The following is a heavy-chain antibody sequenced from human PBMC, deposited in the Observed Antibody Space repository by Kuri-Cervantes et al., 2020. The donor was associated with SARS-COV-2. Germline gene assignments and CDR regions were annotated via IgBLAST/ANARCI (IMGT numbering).Heavy chain of an antibody. CDR3: ARDLRAFHPPREAGAYYFDY. CDR2: IIPILGTA. J-gene: IGHJ4*02. D-gene: IGHD3-10*01. CDR1: GGTFSSYA. V-gene: IGHV1-69*10. Sequence: SVKVSCKASGGTFSSYAISWVRQAPGQGLEWMGGIIPILGTANYAQKFQGRVTITADKSTSTAYMELSRLRSDDTAVYYCARDLRAFHPPREAGAYYFDYWGQGTLVTVSS.